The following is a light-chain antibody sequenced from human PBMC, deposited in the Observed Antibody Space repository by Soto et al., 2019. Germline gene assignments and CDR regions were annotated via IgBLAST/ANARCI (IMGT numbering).Light chain of an antibody. CDR2: DVS. CDR3: SSYTSSTTLL. CDR1: SSDVGGYNC. Sequence: QSVLTQPASVSGSPGQSITISCTGTSSDVGGYNCVCWYQQHPGKAPKLIIYDVSNRPSGVSTRFSGSKSGNTASLAISGLQAEDEADYYCSSYTSSTTLLFGGGTKVTVL. J-gene: IGLJ2*01. V-gene: IGLV2-14*03.